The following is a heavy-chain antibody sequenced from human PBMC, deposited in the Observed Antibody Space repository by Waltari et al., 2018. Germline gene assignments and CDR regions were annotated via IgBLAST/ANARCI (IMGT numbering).Heavy chain of an antibody. CDR2: INPSGGHT. Sequence: QVQLVQSGAEVKRPGASVTVSCKASGFTFTNFYMHWVRQAPGQGLEWMGIINPSGGHTNYAQQFQGRITVTRDTSTSTTYMELRTLESDDTAVYYCARDQRAVPTASIYAFEIWGQGTVVTVSS. CDR1: GFTFTNFY. V-gene: IGHV1-46*01. J-gene: IGHJ3*02. CDR3: ARDQRAVPTASIYAFEI. D-gene: IGHD6-19*01.